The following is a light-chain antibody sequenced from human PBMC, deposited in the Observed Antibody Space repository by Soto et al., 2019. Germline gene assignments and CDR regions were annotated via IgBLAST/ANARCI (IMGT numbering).Light chain of an antibody. CDR3: CSYAGSSPL. Sequence: QSALTQPASVSGSPGQSITISCTGTSSDVGSYNLVSWYQQHPGKAPKLMIYEGSKRLSGVSNRFSGSKSGNTASLTISGLQAEDEADYYCCSYAGSSPLFGGGTKVTVL. V-gene: IGLV2-23*01. CDR2: EGS. CDR1: SSDVGSYNL. J-gene: IGLJ2*01.